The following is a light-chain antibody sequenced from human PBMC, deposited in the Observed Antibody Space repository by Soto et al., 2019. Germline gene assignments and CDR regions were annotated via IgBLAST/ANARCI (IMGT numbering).Light chain of an antibody. CDR2: DVS. Sequence: QSALTQPASVSGSPGQSITISCTGTSSDVGGYNYVSWYQQHPGKAPKLMIYDVSNRPSGVSNRFSGSKSGNTASLTISGLQAEDEADYYCSSYTSSSIRLFGGGTKLTVL. CDR3: SSYTSSSIRL. CDR1: SSDVGGYNY. J-gene: IGLJ2*01. V-gene: IGLV2-14*01.